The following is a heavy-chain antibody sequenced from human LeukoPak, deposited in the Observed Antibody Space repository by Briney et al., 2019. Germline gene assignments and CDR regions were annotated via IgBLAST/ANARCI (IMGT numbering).Heavy chain of an antibody. CDR2: IYSDNT. CDR3: ATDYYVSGSYYRLFY. J-gene: IGHJ4*02. D-gene: IGHD3-10*01. Sequence: GGSLRLSCTVSGFTVSSNSMSWVRQAPGKGLEWVSFIYSDNTHYSDSVKGRFTISRDNSKNTLYLQMNSLRAEDTAVYYCATDYYVSGSYYRLFYWGQGTLVTVSS. CDR1: GFTVSSNS. V-gene: IGHV3-66*03.